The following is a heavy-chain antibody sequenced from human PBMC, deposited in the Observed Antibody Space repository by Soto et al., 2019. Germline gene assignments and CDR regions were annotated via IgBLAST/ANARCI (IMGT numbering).Heavy chain of an antibody. D-gene: IGHD3-9*01. CDR1: GASISSGGYY. CDR3: AREVLTGFDY. Sequence: QVQLQESGPGLVKPSQTLSLTCTVSGASISSGGYYWSWIRQRPGKGLEWIGYISYSGSTFYNPSLMSRVSISFDTSKNQFSLDLSSVAAADTAVYYCAREVLTGFDYWDQGTLVSVSS. V-gene: IGHV4-31*03. J-gene: IGHJ4*02. CDR2: ISYSGST.